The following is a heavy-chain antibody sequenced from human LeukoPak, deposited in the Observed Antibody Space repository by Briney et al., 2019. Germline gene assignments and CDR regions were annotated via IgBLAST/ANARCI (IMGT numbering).Heavy chain of an antibody. CDR2: ISSSGRAI. V-gene: IGHV3-48*03. D-gene: IGHD4-23*01. Sequence: GGSLRLSCAGSGFTFSSYEMNWVRQAPGKGLEWVSYISSSGRAIYYADSVKGRFTVSRDNAKNSLYLQMNSLRAEDTAVYYCARCPRWAHFNYWGQGTLVTVSS. J-gene: IGHJ4*02. CDR1: GFTFSSYE. CDR3: ARCPRWAHFNY.